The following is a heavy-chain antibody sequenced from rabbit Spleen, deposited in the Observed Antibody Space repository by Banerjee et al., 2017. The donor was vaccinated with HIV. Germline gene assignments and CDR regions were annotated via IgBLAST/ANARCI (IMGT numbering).Heavy chain of an antibody. Sequence: QSLEESGGDLVKPGASLTLTCKASGFTISSTYWICWVRQAPGKGLEWIACIDDVDGSTYYASWAKGRFTISKTSSTTVTLLMTSLTGADTATYFCARGDFCFNLWGPGTLVTVS. CDR2: IDDVDGST. CDR1: GFTISSTYW. V-gene: IGHV1S40*01. CDR3: ARGDFCFNL. D-gene: IGHD4-2*01. J-gene: IGHJ4*01.